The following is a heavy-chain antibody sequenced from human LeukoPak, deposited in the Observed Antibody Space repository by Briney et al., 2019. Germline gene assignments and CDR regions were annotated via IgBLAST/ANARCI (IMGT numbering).Heavy chain of an antibody. D-gene: IGHD6-19*01. J-gene: IGHJ4*02. CDR2: ISSSGSTI. CDR3: AKDMSQEHSSGWYGFDY. V-gene: IGHV3-48*03. CDR1: EFTFSSYE. Sequence: PGGSLRLSCAAPEFTFSSYEMNWVRQAPGKGLEWVSYISSSGSTILYADSVKGRFSISRDNAKNSLYLQMNSLRAEDTALYYCAKDMSQEHSSGWYGFDYWGQGTLVTVSS.